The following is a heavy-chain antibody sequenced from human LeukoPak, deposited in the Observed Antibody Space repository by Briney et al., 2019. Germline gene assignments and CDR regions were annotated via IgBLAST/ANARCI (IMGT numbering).Heavy chain of an antibody. D-gene: IGHD4-11*01. J-gene: IGHJ2*01. CDR2: IYYSGST. CDR1: GGSISSYY. Sequence: SETLSLTCTVSGGSISSYYWSWIRQPPGKGLECIGYIYYSGSTNYNPSLKSRVTISVDTSKNQFSLKLSSVTAADTAVYYCARMTTVTYWSFDLWGRGTLVTVSS. CDR3: ARMTTVTYWSFDL. V-gene: IGHV4-59*01.